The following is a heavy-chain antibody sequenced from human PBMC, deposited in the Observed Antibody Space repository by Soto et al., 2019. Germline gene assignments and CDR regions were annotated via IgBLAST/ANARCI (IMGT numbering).Heavy chain of an antibody. CDR2: ISAYNGNT. V-gene: IGHV1-18*01. D-gene: IGHD5-18*01. CDR1: GYTFTSYG. J-gene: IGHJ6*02. Sequence: QVQLVQSGAEVKKPGASVKVSCKASGYTFTSYGISWVRQAPGQGLEWMGWISAYNGNTNYEQKLQGRVTMTTDTPTSTVYMELKRLSSDDTAVYSCARDQAEVWIQLWASGYYYSMDIWGLGKTVTVSS. CDR3: ARDQAEVWIQLWASGYYYSMDI.